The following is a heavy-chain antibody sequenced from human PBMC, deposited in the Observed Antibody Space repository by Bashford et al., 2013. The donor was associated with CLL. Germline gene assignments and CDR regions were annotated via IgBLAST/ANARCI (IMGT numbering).Heavy chain of an antibody. V-gene: IGHV4-39*01. J-gene: IGHJ4*02. CDR1: GDSISRNSYY. Sequence: SETLSLTCSVSGDSISRNSYYWGWIRQSPGKGLEWIGSIFQSGSAYYNPSLRSRVSISVDTAKNKFSLRLTSVTAADTAVYYCARGYYYDSSGYFPIDYWGQGTLVTVSS. D-gene: IGHD3-22*01. CDR3: ARGYYYDSSGYFPIDY. CDR2: IFQSGSA.